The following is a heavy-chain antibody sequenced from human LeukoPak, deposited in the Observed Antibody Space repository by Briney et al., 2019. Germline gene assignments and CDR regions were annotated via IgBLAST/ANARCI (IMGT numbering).Heavy chain of an antibody. CDR2: ISHDGSNK. V-gene: IGHV3-30-3*01. J-gene: IGHJ4*02. CDR1: GFTFSSYT. D-gene: IGHD6-13*01. Sequence: GGSLRLSCAASGFTFSSYTMHWVRQAPGKGLDWVAVISHDGSNKYYAESVKGRFTISRDNSKNTLYLQMNSLRPEDTAVYYCARDLGIAAAGTWVDYWGQGTLVTVSS. CDR3: ARDLGIAAAGTWVDY.